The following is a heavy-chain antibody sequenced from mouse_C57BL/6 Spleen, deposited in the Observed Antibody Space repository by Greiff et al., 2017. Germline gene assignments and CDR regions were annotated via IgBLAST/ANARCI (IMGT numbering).Heavy chain of an antibody. CDR1: GFSLTSYG. CDR2: IWGDGST. Sequence: VQLQQSGPGLVAPSQSLSITCTVSGFSLTSYGVSWVRQPPGKGLEWLGGIWGDGSTDSHSSLISRLSISKDNSKSQVFLQLNRLQTNDTATYFCAKLNYYVYYFDYWGQGTTLTVSS. D-gene: IGHD1-1*01. J-gene: IGHJ2*01. CDR3: AKLNYYVYYFDY. V-gene: IGHV2-3*01.